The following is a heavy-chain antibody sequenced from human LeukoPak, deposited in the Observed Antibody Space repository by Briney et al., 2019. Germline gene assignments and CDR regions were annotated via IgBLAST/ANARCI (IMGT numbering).Heavy chain of an antibody. Sequence: ASVKVSCKASGYTLTSYAMNWVRQAPGQGLEWMGWINTNTGNPTYAQGFTGRFVFSLDTSVSTAYLQISSLKAEDTAVYYCAARGLLGAFDIWGQGTMVTVSS. CDR2: INTNTGNP. V-gene: IGHV7-4-1*02. CDR1: GYTLTSYA. CDR3: AARGLLGAFDI. J-gene: IGHJ3*02.